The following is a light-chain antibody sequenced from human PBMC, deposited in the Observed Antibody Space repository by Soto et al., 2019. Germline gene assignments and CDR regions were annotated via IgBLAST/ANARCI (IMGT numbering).Light chain of an antibody. CDR3: QQYNNWPRT. J-gene: IGKJ1*01. CDR1: QSVSSN. CDR2: GAS. V-gene: IGKV3-15*01. Sequence: EIVMTQSPATLSVSPGERATLSCRASQSVSSNLAWYQQKPGQAPRLLIYGASTRATGIPARFSGSGSGTEFTLTISSLQSEDFAVYYCQQYNNWPRTFGQGTQV.